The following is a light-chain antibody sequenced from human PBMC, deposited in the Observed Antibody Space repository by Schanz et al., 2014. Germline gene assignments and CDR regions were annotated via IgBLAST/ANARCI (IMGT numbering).Light chain of an antibody. J-gene: IGLJ3*02. CDR2: DVS. CDR1: SSDVGGYNY. V-gene: IGLV2-11*01. Sequence: QSALTQPRSVSGSPGQSVTISCTGTSSDVGGYNYVSWYQQHPRKAPKLMIYDVSKRPSGVPDRFSGSKSGNTASLTISGLQAEDEADYYCAAWDDSLSGWVFGGGTKLTVL. CDR3: AAWDDSLSGWV.